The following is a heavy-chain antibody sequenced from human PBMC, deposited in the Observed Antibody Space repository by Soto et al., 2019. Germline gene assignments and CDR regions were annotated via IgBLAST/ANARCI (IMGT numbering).Heavy chain of an antibody. D-gene: IGHD3-3*01. J-gene: IGHJ5*02. CDR2: IYSSGST. CDR1: GGSISSSNY. CDR3: ARGQRFSDWFDP. Sequence: SEPLSLTCAVSGGSISSSNYWTWIRQSDGEGLEWIGRIYSSGSTNYNPSPKSRVTISLDTSMNYFSLRLSSVTAADTAVYYCARGQRFSDWFDPWGQGTLVTVSS. V-gene: IGHV4-4*07.